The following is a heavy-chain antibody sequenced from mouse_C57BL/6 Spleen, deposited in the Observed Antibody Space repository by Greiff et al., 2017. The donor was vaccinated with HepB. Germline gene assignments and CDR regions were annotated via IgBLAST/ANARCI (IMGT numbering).Heavy chain of an antibody. CDR1: GYTFTSYW. D-gene: IGHD2-1*01. CDR3: ARSEGHYYGHYAMDY. CDR2: IDPSDSYT. Sequence: QVQLQQPGAELVKPGASVKLSCKASGYTFTSYWMQWVKQRPGQGLEWIGEIDPSDSYTNYNQKFKGKATLTVDTSSSTAYMQLSSLTSEDSAVYYCARSEGHYYGHYAMDYWGQGTSVTVSS. J-gene: IGHJ4*01. V-gene: IGHV1-50*01.